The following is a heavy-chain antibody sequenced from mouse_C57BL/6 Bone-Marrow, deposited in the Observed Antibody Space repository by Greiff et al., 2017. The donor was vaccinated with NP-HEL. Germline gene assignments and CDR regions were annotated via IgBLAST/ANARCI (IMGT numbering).Heavy chain of an antibody. CDR1: GYTFTDYE. V-gene: IGHV1-15*01. Sequence: VQLQQSGAELVRPGASVTLSCKASGYTFTDYEMHWVKQTPVHGLEWIGAIDPETGGTAYNQKFKGKAILTADKSSSTAYMELRSLTSEDSAVYYCTRWDYYSNSYAMDYWGQGTSVTVSS. CDR2: IDPETGGT. J-gene: IGHJ4*01. CDR3: TRWDYYSNSYAMDY. D-gene: IGHD2-5*01.